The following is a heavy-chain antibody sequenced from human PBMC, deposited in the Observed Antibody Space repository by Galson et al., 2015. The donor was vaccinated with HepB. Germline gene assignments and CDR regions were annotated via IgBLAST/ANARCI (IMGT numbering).Heavy chain of an antibody. CDR3: AIQANIVGPYWYFDL. CDR1: GYTFTSYD. Sequence: SVKVSCKASGYTFTSYDINWVRQATGQGLEWMGWMNPNSGNTGYAQKFQGRVTMTRDTSTSTVYMELSSLRSEDTAVYYCAIQANIVGPYWYFDLWGRGTLVTVSS. J-gene: IGHJ2*01. CDR2: MNPNSGNT. V-gene: IGHV1-8*01. D-gene: IGHD2-15*01.